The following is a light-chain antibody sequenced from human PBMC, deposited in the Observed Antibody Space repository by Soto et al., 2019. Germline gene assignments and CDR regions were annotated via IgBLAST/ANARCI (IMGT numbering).Light chain of an antibody. CDR3: AAWDGSLDGPT. V-gene: IGLV1-44*01. Sequence: QSVLSQPPSTSGTPGQRVTISCSGGTSNIGTYTVSWYQQFPETAPRLLIYGSDRRPSGVPDRFSGSKSGTSASLSIGGLHAEDEAHYYCAAWDGSLDGPTFGGGTKVTVL. CDR1: TSNIGTYT. J-gene: IGLJ2*01. CDR2: GSD.